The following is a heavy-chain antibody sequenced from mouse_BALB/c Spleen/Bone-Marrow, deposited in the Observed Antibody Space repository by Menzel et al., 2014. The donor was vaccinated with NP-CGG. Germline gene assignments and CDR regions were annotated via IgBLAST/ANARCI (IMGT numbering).Heavy chain of an antibody. CDR3: ARVSYDYFDY. D-gene: IGHD2-4*01. CDR1: GFTFSDYY. CDR2: ISDGGSYT. Sequence: QRVESGGGLVKPGGSLKLSCAASGFTFSDYYMYWVRQPPEKRLEWVATISDGGSYTYYPDSVKGRFTISRDNAKNNLYLQMSSLKSEDTAMYYCARVSYDYFDYWGQGTTLTVSS. V-gene: IGHV5-4*02. J-gene: IGHJ2*01.